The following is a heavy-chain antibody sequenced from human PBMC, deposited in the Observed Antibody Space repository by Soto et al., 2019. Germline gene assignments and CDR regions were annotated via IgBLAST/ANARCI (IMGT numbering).Heavy chain of an antibody. CDR2: ISWNSGSI. V-gene: IGHV3-9*01. CDR3: AKAYGPTRVYYYMDV. CDR1: GFTFADYA. D-gene: IGHD3-10*01. J-gene: IGHJ6*03. Sequence: GGSLRLSCAASGFTFADYAMHWVRQAPGKGLEWVSGISWNSGSIGYADSVKGRFTISRDNAKNSLYLQMNSLRAEDTALYYCAKAYGPTRVYYYMDVWGKGTTVTVSS.